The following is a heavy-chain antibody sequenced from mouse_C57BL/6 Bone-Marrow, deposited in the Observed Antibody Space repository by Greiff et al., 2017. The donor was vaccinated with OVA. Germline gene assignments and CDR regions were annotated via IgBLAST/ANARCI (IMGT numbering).Heavy chain of an antibody. Sequence: QVHVKQSGAELVRPGTSVKVSCKASGYAFTNYLIEWVKQRPGQGLEWIGVINPGSGGTNYNEKFKGKATLTADKSSSTAYMQLSSLTSEDSAVYFCARYGGANWVAWFAYWGQGTLVTVSA. CDR1: GYAFTNYL. D-gene: IGHD4-1*01. J-gene: IGHJ3*01. CDR2: INPGSGGT. V-gene: IGHV1-54*01. CDR3: ARYGGANWVAWFAY.